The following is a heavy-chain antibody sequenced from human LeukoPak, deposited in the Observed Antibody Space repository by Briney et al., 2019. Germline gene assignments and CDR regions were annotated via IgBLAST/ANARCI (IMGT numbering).Heavy chain of an antibody. J-gene: IGHJ5*02. V-gene: IGHV1-46*01. D-gene: IGHD6-13*01. CDR3: ARDPAYSSSWYGYNWFDP. CDR1: GDTFSTYN. CDR2: INPSGGST. Sequence: ASVKVSCKASGDTFSTYNIHWVRQAPGQGLEWMGIINPSGGSTSYAQKFQGRVTMTRDTSTSTVYMELSSLRSEDTAVYYCARDPAYSSSWYGYNWFDPWGQGTLVTVSS.